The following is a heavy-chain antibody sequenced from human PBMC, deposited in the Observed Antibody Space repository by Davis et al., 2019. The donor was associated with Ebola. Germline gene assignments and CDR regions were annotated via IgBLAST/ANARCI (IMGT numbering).Heavy chain of an antibody. CDR2: IDPSDSYT. Sequence: GESLKISCKGSGYSFTNYWITWVRQMPGKGLEWMGKIDPSDSYTHYRPSFQGRVSISADKSISTAYLQWSSLKASDTAMYYCARLPKGAVMVTNYWGQGTLVTVSS. D-gene: IGHD3-16*01. CDR3: ARLPKGAVMVTNY. CDR1: GYSFTNYW. V-gene: IGHV5-10-1*01. J-gene: IGHJ4*02.